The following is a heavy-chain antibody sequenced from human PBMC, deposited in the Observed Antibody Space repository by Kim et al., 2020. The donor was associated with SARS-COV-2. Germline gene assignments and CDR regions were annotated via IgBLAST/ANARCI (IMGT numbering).Heavy chain of an antibody. CDR2: ISASGSGT. Sequence: GGSLRLSCAASVFTFTTYAMSWVRQAPGKGLKWVSGISASGSGTYYADSVKGRFTISRDNSVNTLYLQMNSLRVEDTAVYYCAGVSSSGVNWFHPWCQGT. D-gene: IGHD3-16*02. CDR1: VFTFTTYA. CDR3: AGVSSSGVNWFHP. V-gene: IGHV3-23*01. J-gene: IGHJ5*02.